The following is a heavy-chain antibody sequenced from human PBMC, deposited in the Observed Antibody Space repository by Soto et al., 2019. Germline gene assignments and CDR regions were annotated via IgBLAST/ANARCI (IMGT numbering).Heavy chain of an antibody. CDR2: INHSGST. Sequence: SETLSLTCAVYGGSFSGYYWSWIRQPPGKGLEWIGEINHSGSTNYNPSLKSRVTISVDTSKNQFSLKLSSVTAADTAVYYCASGRGSGSYYNYYYYYYGMDVWGQGTTVTVSS. V-gene: IGHV4-34*01. CDR3: ASGRGSGSYYNYYYYYYGMDV. D-gene: IGHD3-10*01. J-gene: IGHJ6*02. CDR1: GGSFSGYY.